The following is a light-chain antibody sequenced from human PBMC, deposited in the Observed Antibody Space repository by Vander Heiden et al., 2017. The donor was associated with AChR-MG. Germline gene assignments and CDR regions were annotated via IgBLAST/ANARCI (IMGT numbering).Light chain of an antibody. Sequence: DIVMTQSPLSLPVTPGEPASISCRSSQSLLHSNGYNYLDWYLQKPGQSPQLLIYLGSNRASGVPDRFSGSGSGTDFTLKISRVEAEDVGVYYCMQALQTPPWNVGQGTRLEIK. V-gene: IGKV2-28*01. J-gene: IGKJ5*01. CDR1: QSLLHSNGYNY. CDR3: MQALQTPPWN. CDR2: LGS.